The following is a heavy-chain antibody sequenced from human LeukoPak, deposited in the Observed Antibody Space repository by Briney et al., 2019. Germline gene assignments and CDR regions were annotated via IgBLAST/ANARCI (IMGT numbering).Heavy chain of an antibody. CDR3: ARDKGGYCSGGSCYPFDY. CDR1: GFTFSSYS. J-gene: IGHJ4*02. CDR2: ISSSSSTI. D-gene: IGHD2-15*01. Sequence: TGGSLRRSCAASGFTFSSYSMNWVRQAPGKGLEWVSYISSSSSTIYYADSVKGRFTISRDNSKNTLYLQMNSLRAEDTAVYYCARDKGGYCSGGSCYPFDYWGQGTLVTVSS. V-gene: IGHV3-48*01.